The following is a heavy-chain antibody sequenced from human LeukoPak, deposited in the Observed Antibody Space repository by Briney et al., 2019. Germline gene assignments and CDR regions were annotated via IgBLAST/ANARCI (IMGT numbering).Heavy chain of an antibody. Sequence: PSETLSLTCGVSGGSITTTNFWSWVREPPGGGLEWIGEISLRGRTQYNPSLKSRVNISIDESKNHLYLSLASLTAADTAVYYCSRESGPYCPFGHWGQGTLVGVTS. CDR3: SRESGPYCPFGH. V-gene: IGHV4-4*02. J-gene: IGHJ5*02. CDR1: GGSITTTNF. CDR2: ISLRGRT. D-gene: IGHD1-26*01.